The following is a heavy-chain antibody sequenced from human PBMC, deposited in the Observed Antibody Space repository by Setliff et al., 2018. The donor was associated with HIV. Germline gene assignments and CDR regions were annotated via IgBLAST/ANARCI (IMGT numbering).Heavy chain of an antibody. CDR1: GFSLSTSGVG. V-gene: IGHV2-26*01. Sequence: SGPTLVNPTQTLTLTCTFSGFSLSTSGVGVGWIRQPPGKALEWLALIFSNDEKSYSTSLKSRLTISKDTSKSQVVLTMTNMDPVDTATYYCARIRKRDSSSWKISPPDYWGQGTLVTVSS. CDR2: IFSNDEK. D-gene: IGHD6-13*01. CDR3: ARIRKRDSSSWKISPPDY. J-gene: IGHJ4*02.